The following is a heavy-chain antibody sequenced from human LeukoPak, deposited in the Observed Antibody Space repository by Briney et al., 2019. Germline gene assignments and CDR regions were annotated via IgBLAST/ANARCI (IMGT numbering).Heavy chain of an antibody. Sequence: SETLSLTCAVSGGSITSGGYSWSWIRQPPGKGLEWIGYIYYSGSTYYNPSLKSRVTISVDRSKNQFSLKLSSVTAADTAVYYCARDLWVFDYWGQGTLVTVSS. D-gene: IGHD1-26*01. CDR2: IYYSGST. CDR3: ARDLWVFDY. V-gene: IGHV4-30-2*01. J-gene: IGHJ4*02. CDR1: GGSITSGGYS.